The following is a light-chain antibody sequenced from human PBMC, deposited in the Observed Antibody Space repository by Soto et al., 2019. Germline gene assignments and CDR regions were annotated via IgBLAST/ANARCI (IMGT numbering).Light chain of an antibody. CDR3: QQYNTYSRT. CDR1: QSISTW. CDR2: DAS. Sequence: IQMTQSPSTLSASVGDRVTITCRASQSISTWLAWYQQRPGKAPKLLIFDASSLESGVPSRFSGSGSGTEFTLTISSLQSDDFATYFSQQYNTYSRTFGQGTKVDIK. V-gene: IGKV1-5*01. J-gene: IGKJ1*01.